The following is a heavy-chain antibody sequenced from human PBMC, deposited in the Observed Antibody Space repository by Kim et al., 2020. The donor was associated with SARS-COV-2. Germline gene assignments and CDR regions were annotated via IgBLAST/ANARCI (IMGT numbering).Heavy chain of an antibody. Sequence: ASVKVSCKASGYTFTGYYMHWVRQAPGQGLEWMGWINPNSGGTNYAQKFQGRVTMTRDTSISTAYMELSRLRSDDTAVYYCARDRELLGVGGFDPWGQGTLVTVSS. V-gene: IGHV1-2*02. CDR2: INPNSGGT. CDR3: ARDRELLGVGGFDP. CDR1: GYTFTGYY. J-gene: IGHJ5*02. D-gene: IGHD1-26*01.